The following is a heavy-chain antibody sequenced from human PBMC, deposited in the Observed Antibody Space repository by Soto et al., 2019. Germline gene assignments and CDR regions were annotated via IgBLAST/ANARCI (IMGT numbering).Heavy chain of an antibody. CDR1: GGSISSSSYY. D-gene: IGHD3-9*01. Sequence: PSETLSLTCTVSGGSISSSSYYWGWIRQPPGKGLEWIGSIYYSGSTYYNPSLKSRVTISVDTSKNQSSLKLSSVTAADTAVYYCARRLRYFDWLPSYYYYGMDVWGQGTTVTVSS. CDR3: ARRLRYFDWLPSYYYYGMDV. CDR2: IYYSGST. V-gene: IGHV4-39*01. J-gene: IGHJ6*02.